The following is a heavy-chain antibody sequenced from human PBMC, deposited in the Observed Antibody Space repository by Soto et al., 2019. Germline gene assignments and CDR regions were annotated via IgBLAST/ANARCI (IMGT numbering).Heavy chain of an antibody. D-gene: IGHD3-22*01. CDR3: ARSSGYYYVDS. Sequence: QVQLVQSGAEVKKPGASVKVSCKASGYTFTSYAMHWVRKAPGQRLERMGWINAGNGNTKYSQKFQGRVTITRDRSASTAYMELSSMRSEDTAVYYCARSSGYYYVDSWGQGTVVTVSS. CDR1: GYTFTSYA. V-gene: IGHV1-3*01. CDR2: INAGNGNT. J-gene: IGHJ4*02.